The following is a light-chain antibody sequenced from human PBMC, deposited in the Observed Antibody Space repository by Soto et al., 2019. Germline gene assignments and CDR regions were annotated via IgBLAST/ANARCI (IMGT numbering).Light chain of an antibody. Sequence: VLTQSPGTLSLSPGEMATFSCRASQSISSSYLAWYQHKPGQAPRLLIYGASSRATGIPHRFSGSGSGTDFSLTISRLEPEDCGMYYCQQYGGSPPYTFGQGTRLEIK. V-gene: IGKV3-20*01. CDR1: QSISSSY. CDR2: GAS. J-gene: IGKJ2*01. CDR3: QQYGGSPPYT.